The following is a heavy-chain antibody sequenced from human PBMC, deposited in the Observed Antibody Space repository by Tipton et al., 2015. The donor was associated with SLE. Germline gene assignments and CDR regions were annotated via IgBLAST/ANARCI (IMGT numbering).Heavy chain of an antibody. CDR2: LNHSGST. J-gene: IGHJ3*02. CDR1: GGSFSGYY. Sequence: TLSLTCAVYGGSFSGYYWSWIRQPPGKGLEWIGELNHSGSTNYNPSLKSRVTISVDTSKNQFSLKLSSVTAADTAVYYCAREGSSWYDAFDIWGQGTMVTVSS. V-gene: IGHV4-34*01. CDR3: AREGSSWYDAFDI. D-gene: IGHD6-13*01.